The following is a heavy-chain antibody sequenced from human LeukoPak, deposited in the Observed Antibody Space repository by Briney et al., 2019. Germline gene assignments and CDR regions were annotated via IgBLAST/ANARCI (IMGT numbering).Heavy chain of an antibody. Sequence: PGGSLRLSCAASGFXFSNAWMSWVRQAPGKGLEWVGRIQSKADGGTAGSAAPVKGRFTISRDDSKNTLYLEMNNLKTDDSAVYYCTTARSYYGMDVWGQGTTVTVSS. CDR2: IQSKADGGTA. J-gene: IGHJ6*02. CDR3: TTARSYYGMDV. V-gene: IGHV3-15*01. CDR1: GFXFSNAW.